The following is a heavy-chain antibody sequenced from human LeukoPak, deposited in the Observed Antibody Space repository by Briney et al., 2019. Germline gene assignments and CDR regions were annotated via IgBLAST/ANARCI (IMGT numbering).Heavy chain of an antibody. CDR3: AREIMKVGGDAFDI. D-gene: IGHD3-22*01. CDR2: LYSGGST. J-gene: IGHJ3*02. Sequence: GGSLRLSCAASGFAVSSNYMSWVRQAPGKGLECVSVLYSGGSTYYAGSGEGRFTISRDNSKNTLYLQMNSLRAADTAVYYCAREIMKVGGDAFDIWGQGTMVTVSS. CDR1: GFAVSSNY. V-gene: IGHV3-53*01.